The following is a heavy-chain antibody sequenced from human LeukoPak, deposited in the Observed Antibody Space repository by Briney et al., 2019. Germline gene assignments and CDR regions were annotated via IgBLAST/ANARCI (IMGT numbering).Heavy chain of an antibody. V-gene: IGHV1-18*01. CDR1: GYTFTSYG. J-gene: IGHJ4*02. CDR3: ASGMYSSGWYDY. Sequence: ASVKVSCKASGYTFTSYGISWVRQAPGQVLEWMGWISAYNGNTNYAQKLQGRVTMTTDTSTSTAYMELSRLRSDDTAVYYCASGMYSSGWYDYWGQGTLVTVSS. CDR2: ISAYNGNT. D-gene: IGHD6-19*01.